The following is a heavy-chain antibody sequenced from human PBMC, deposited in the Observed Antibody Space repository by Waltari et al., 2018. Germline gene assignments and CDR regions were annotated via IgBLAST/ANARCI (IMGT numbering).Heavy chain of an antibody. V-gene: IGHV1-18*01. D-gene: IGHD1-26*01. CDR3: ARDNSGGGSYCVFGY. CDR2: ISAYKCNK. Sequence: QVQLVQSGAEVKKPGASVKVSCKASGYTFTSYGISWVRQAPGQGLEWMGWISAYKCNKNYARKLQGRVTMTTETSTITAYMELRSLRSDDTAVYYCARDNSGGGSYCVFGYWGQGTLVTVSS. J-gene: IGHJ4*02. CDR1: GYTFTSYG.